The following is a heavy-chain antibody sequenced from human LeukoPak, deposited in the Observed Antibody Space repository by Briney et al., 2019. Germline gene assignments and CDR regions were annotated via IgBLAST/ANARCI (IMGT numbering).Heavy chain of an antibody. V-gene: IGHV4-59*08. CDR3: ARMVPEVISAHIWFDP. CDR2: IYYSGST. D-gene: IGHD2-21*01. CDR1: VCPIRNYY. J-gene: IGHJ5*02. Sequence: KPSETLSLTCTVSVCPIRNYYWNWIRQPPGKGLEWIGYIYYSGSTNYNPSLKSRVTISVDTSKNRFSLKLSSVIASDTAVYYCARMVPEVISAHIWFDPWGQGTLVTVSS.